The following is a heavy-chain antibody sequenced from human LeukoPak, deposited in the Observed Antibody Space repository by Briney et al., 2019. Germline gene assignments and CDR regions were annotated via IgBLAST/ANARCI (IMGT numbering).Heavy chain of an antibody. V-gene: IGHV1-2*02. CDR1: GYTFTGYY. CDR2: INPNSGGT. D-gene: IGHD3-3*01. J-gene: IGHJ4*02. CDR3: ARALTIFGVASGY. Sequence: AASVKVSCKASGYTFTGYYMHWVRQAPGQGLEWMGWINPNSGGTNYAQKFQGRVTMTRDTSISTAYMELSRLRSDDTAVYYCARALTIFGVASGYWGQGTLVTVSS.